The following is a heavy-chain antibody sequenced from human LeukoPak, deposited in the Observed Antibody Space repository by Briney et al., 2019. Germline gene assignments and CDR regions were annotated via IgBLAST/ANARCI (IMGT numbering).Heavy chain of an antibody. CDR3: ARGTISGYYYYYMDV. D-gene: IGHD3-3*01. CDR1: GYTFTGYY. V-gene: IGHV1-2*02. Sequence: ASVKVSCKASGYTFTGYYMHWVRQAPGQGLEWMGWINPNSGGTNYAQKFQGRVTMTRDTSISTAYMELSRLRSDDTAVYYCARGTISGYYYYYMDVWGKGTTDTVSS. J-gene: IGHJ6*03. CDR2: INPNSGGT.